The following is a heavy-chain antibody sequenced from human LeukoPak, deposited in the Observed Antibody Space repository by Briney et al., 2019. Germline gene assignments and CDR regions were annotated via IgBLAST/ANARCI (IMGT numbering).Heavy chain of an antibody. Sequence: TGGSLRLSCAASGFTFSSYAMSWVRQAPGKGLEWVPAISGSGGSTYYADSVKGRFTISRDNSKNTLYLQMNSLRAEDTAVYYRAKDSKKPRYDFWSGYSDLVDYWGQGTLVTVSS. CDR2: ISGSGGST. J-gene: IGHJ4*02. D-gene: IGHD3-3*01. V-gene: IGHV3-23*01. CDR3: AKDSKKPRYDFWSGYSDLVDY. CDR1: GFTFSSYA.